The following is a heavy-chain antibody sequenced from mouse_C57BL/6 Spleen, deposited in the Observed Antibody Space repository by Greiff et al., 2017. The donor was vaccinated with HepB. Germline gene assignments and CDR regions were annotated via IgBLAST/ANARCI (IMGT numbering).Heavy chain of an antibody. CDR1: GYTFTDYY. CDR3: ARFYYDYDDWYFEV. V-gene: IGHV1-26*01. J-gene: IGHJ1*03. CDR2: INPNNGGT. D-gene: IGHD2-4*01. Sequence: EVQLQQSGPELVKPGASVKISCKASGYTFTDYYMNWVKQSHGKSLEWIGDINPNNGGTSYNQKFKGKATLTVDKSSSTAYMELRSLTSEDSAVYYCARFYYDYDDWYFEVWGTGTTVTVSS.